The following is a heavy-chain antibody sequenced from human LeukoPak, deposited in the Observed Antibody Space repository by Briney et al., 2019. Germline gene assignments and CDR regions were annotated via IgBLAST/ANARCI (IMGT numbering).Heavy chain of an antibody. CDR3: ARGWRYGGLHFDY. CDR2: ISESGSTK. D-gene: IGHD5-12*01. Sequence: PGGSLRLSCAASGFIFRSSSMSWVRQAPGKGLEWVSYISESGSTKYYADSVRGRFTISRDNAKNSLYLQMNSLSAEDTAVYYCARGWRYGGLHFDYWGQGTLVTVSS. J-gene: IGHJ4*02. V-gene: IGHV3-48*03. CDR1: GFIFRSSS.